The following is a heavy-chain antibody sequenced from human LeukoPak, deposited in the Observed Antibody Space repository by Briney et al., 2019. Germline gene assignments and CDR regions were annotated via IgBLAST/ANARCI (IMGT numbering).Heavy chain of an antibody. CDR2: IYYSGST. CDR3: ARGTWSSSIDY. CDR1: GGSISSGDYY. D-gene: IGHD6-6*01. J-gene: IGHJ4*02. V-gene: IGHV4-30-4*01. Sequence: PSETLSLTCTVSGGSISSGDYYWSWIRQPPGKGLEWIGYIYYSGSTYYNPSLKSRVTISVDTSKNQFSLELSSVTAADTAVYYCARGTWSSSIDYWGQGTLVTVSS.